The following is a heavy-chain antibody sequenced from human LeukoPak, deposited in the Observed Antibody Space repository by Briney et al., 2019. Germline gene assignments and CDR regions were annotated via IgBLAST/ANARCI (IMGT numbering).Heavy chain of an antibody. J-gene: IGHJ4*02. CDR1: EFTFSNFA. V-gene: IGHV3-23*01. CDR2: ISRTGGST. D-gene: IGHD4-17*01. Sequence: GGSLRLSCAASEFTFSNFAMSWVRQAPGKGLEWVSAISRTGGSTYYADSVKGRFTISRDNSKNTLYLQMNSLRAEDTAVYYCAKVGSTVTIDLDYWGQGTLVTVSS. CDR3: AKVGSTVTIDLDY.